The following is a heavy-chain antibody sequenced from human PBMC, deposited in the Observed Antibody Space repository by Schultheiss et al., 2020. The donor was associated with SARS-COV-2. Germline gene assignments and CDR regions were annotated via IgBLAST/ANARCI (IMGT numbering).Heavy chain of an antibody. CDR3: ASLTTAEGYYYMDV. CDR1: GFAFRSYW. Sequence: GGSLRLSCAASGFAFRSYWMHWVRQVPGKGLEWVSSISSSSSYIYYADSVKGRFTISRDNAKNSLYLQMNSLRAEDTAVYYCASLTTAEGYYYMDVWGKGTTVTVSS. J-gene: IGHJ6*03. D-gene: IGHD3-22*01. CDR2: ISSSSSYI. V-gene: IGHV3-21*01.